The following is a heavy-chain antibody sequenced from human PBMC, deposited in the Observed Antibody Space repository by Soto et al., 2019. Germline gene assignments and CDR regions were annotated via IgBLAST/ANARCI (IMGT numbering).Heavy chain of an antibody. CDR3: VCFECGRTAVATAMEANGY. D-gene: IGHD2-21*02. CDR2: VNSDGSST. Sequence: GSLRLYCAASVFTFSSYWMHWVRQVPGKGLVWVSRVNSDGSSTSYADSVRGRFTISRDNAKNTLYLQMSSLRVEDTALYYCVCFECGRTAVATAMEANGYWGQGTLVTVSS. CDR1: VFTFSSYW. V-gene: IGHV3-74*01. J-gene: IGHJ4*02.